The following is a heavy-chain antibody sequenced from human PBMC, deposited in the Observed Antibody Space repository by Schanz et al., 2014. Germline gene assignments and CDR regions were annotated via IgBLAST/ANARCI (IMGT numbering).Heavy chain of an antibody. D-gene: IGHD3-3*01. CDR3: VRDSFFAFDY. Sequence: EVQLAESGGGLVQPGGSLRLSCAASTFTFSSDWMSWVRQAPGKGPEWVANIKHDGSVKDYVDSVKGRFTISRDNAENALYLQMNSLRAEDTAVYYCVRDSFFAFDYWGQGTLVTVSS. V-gene: IGHV3-7*01. J-gene: IGHJ4*02. CDR2: IKHDGSVK. CDR1: TFTFSSDW.